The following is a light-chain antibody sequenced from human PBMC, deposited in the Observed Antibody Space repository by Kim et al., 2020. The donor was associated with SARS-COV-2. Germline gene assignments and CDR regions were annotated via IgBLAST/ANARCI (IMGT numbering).Light chain of an antibody. CDR1: QNIWNAY. V-gene: IGKV3-20*01. Sequence: EIVLTQSPGTLSLSPGERASLSCRASQNIWNAYLAWYQQKPGQAPRLLIYATSNRAAGIPDRFSGSGSGTDFTLTISRLGPEDFAVYFCQYYGSPITLGQGAPREIK. J-gene: IGKJ5*01. CDR2: ATS. CDR3: QYYGSPIT.